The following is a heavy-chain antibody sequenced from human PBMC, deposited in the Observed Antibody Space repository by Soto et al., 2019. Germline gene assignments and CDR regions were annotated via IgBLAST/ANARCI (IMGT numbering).Heavy chain of an antibody. CDR3: ARTQYSSSWYNWFDT. J-gene: IGHJ5*02. V-gene: IGHV1-3*01. CDR1: GSTFTSYA. Sequence: ASLKVSCKTAGSTFTSYAMHCVRHSTGQRLEWMGWINAGNGNTKYSQKFQGRVTITRDTSASTAYMELSSLRSEDTAVYYCARTQYSSSWYNWFDTWGQGTLVTVSS. CDR2: INAGNGNT. D-gene: IGHD6-13*01.